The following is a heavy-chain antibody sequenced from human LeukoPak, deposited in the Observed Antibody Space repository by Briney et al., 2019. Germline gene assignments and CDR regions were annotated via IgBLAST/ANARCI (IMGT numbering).Heavy chain of an antibody. J-gene: IGHJ4*02. D-gene: IGHD2-2*02. CDR2: ISYDGSNK. Sequence: GGSLRLSCAASGFTFSSYGVHWVRQAPGKGLEWVAVISYDGSNKYYADSVKGRFTISRDNSKNMLYLQMNSLRAEDTAVYYCARDPVERYQLLYSGYYFDYWGQGTLVTVSS. CDR1: GFTFSSYG. CDR3: ARDPVERYQLLYSGYYFDY. V-gene: IGHV3-30*03.